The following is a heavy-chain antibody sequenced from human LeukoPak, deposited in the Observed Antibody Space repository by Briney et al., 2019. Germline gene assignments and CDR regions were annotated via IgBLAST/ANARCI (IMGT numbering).Heavy chain of an antibody. D-gene: IGHD1-26*01. CDR1: GYTFTRYG. V-gene: IGHV1-18*01. CDR2: ISAYNGHT. CDR3: ARDQTSAFSGSSLHDY. Sequence: ASVKVSCKASGYTFTRYGISWVRQAPGQGLEWMGWISAYNGHTNYAQKLQDRVTMTTDVSTNTAYMELRSLRSDDTAVYYCARDQTSAFSGSSLHDYWGQGTLVTVSS. J-gene: IGHJ4*02.